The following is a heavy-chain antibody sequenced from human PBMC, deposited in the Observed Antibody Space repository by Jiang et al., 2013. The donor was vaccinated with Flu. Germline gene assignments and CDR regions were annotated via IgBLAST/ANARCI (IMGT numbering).Heavy chain of an antibody. CDR2: IIPIFGTA. Sequence: SGAEVKKPGSSVKVSCKASGGTFSSYAISWVRQAPGQGLEWMGGIIPIFGTANYAQKFQGRVTITADESTSTAYMELSSLRSEDTAVYYCARGKAPYYDILTGETELFDYWGQGTLVTVSS. V-gene: IGHV1-69*01. D-gene: IGHD3-9*01. J-gene: IGHJ4*02. CDR3: ARGKAPYYDILTGETELFDY. CDR1: GGTFSSYA.